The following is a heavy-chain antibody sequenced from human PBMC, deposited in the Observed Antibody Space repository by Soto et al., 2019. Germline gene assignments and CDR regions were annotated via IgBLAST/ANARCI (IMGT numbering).Heavy chain of an antibody. Sequence: QVQLQESGPGLVKPSQTLSLICTVSGGSITSGGYYWNWIRQHPGKGLEWIGYLFSRGSTYYNPFLRSRVTISADTSENQVSLKLSSVTAADTAVYFCARGDRQSGYSSSWVFDYWGQGTLVNVSS. CDR3: ARGDRQSGYSSSWVFDY. D-gene: IGHD6-13*01. J-gene: IGHJ4*02. CDR2: LFSRGST. V-gene: IGHV4-31*03. CDR1: GGSITSGGYY.